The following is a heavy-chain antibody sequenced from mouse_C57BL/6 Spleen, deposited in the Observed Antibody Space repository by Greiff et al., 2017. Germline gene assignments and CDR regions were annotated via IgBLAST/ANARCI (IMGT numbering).Heavy chain of an antibody. CDR3: ARSDDDWFAY. D-gene: IGHD2-3*01. Sequence: QVQLQQSGAELARPGASVKLSCTASGYTFTSYGISWVKQRTGQGLEWIGEIYPRSGNTYYNEKFKGKATLTADKSASTAYMEFRRLTSEDSAVYCCARSDDDWFAYWGQGTLVTVSA. V-gene: IGHV1-81*01. CDR2: IYPRSGNT. J-gene: IGHJ3*01. CDR1: GYTFTSYG.